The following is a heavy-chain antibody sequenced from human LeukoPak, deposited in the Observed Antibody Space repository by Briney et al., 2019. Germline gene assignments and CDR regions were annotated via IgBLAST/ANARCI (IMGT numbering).Heavy chain of an antibody. Sequence: SETLSLTCTVSGGSISSSSYYWGWIRQPPGKGLEWIGSIYYSGSTYYNPSLKSRVTISVDTSKNQFSLKLSSVTAADTAVYYCACYYDSSGYFDAFDIWGQGTMVTVSS. D-gene: IGHD3-22*01. CDR1: GGSISSSSYY. CDR2: IYYSGST. J-gene: IGHJ3*02. CDR3: ACYYDSSGYFDAFDI. V-gene: IGHV4-39*07.